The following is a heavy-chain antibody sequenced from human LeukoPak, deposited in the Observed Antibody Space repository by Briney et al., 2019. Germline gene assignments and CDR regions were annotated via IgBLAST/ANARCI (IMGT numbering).Heavy chain of an antibody. CDR3: ARGGISAAGRDYYYYYMDV. CDR1: GYTFTSYG. V-gene: IGHV1-18*01. CDR2: ISAYNGNT. Sequence: EASVKVSCKASGYTFTSYGITWVRQAPGQGLEWMGWISAYNGNTNSVQKLQGRVTMTTDTSTSTAYMELRSLRSDDTAVYYCARGGISAAGRDYYYYYMDVWGKGTTVTISS. J-gene: IGHJ6*03. D-gene: IGHD6-13*01.